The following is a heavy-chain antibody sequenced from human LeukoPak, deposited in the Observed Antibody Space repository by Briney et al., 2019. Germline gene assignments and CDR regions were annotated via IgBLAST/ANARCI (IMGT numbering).Heavy chain of an antibody. V-gene: IGHV3-30*02. CDR3: ARPPPSLVVIVLPRGDY. D-gene: IGHD2-15*01. CDR2: IGRDEGDE. CDR1: GLDFNNHG. J-gene: IGHJ4*02. Sequence: PGGSLRLSCVVSGLDFNNHGVHWVSQAPAKGPEWVAYIGRDEGDEKCADSVKGRFSISRDNSKKTAYLEMRSLRFEDTALYFCARPPPSLVVIVLPRGDYWGQGTLVIVSS.